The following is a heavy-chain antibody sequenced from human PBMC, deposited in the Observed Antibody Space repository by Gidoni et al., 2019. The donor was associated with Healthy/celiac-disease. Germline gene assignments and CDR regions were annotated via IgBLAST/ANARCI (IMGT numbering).Heavy chain of an antibody. CDR2: IFSNDEK. CDR1: GFSLSHARMG. D-gene: IGHD3-22*01. Sequence: QVTLKESGPVLVNPTATLTLTCPVSGFSLSHARMGVSWIRQPPGKALEWLAHIFSNDEKSYSTSLKSRLTISKDTSKSQVVLTMTNMDPVDTATYYCARISYYYDSSGAPFDYWGQGTLVTVSS. CDR3: ARISYYYDSSGAPFDY. J-gene: IGHJ4*02. V-gene: IGHV2-26*01.